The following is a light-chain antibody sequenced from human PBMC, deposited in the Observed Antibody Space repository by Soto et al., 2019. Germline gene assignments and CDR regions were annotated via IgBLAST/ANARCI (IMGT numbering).Light chain of an antibody. CDR1: RDIYNY. Sequence: GDRVTITCQASRDIYNYLNWYQQKPGKPPKLLIYDASNLETGVPSRFSGGGSGTDFSFTISSLQPEDFAIYYCQQHDNLPLTFGGGTRVDIK. CDR2: DAS. V-gene: IGKV1-33*01. CDR3: QQHDNLPLT. J-gene: IGKJ4*01.